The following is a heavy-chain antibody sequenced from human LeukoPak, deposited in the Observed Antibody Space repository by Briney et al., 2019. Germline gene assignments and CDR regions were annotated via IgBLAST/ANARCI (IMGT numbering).Heavy chain of an antibody. D-gene: IGHD3-9*01. V-gene: IGHV3-74*01. CDR2: ISSDGSGT. CDR1: GLTFSSNW. J-gene: IGHJ4*02. Sequence: PGGSLRLSCAASGLTFSSNWMHWVRQAPGKGLVWVSRISSDGSGTSYADSVKGRFTISRDNAKNTLYLQMNSLRVEDTAVYYCASTRYFDWLLLKFWGQGTLVTVSS. CDR3: ASTRYFDWLLLKF.